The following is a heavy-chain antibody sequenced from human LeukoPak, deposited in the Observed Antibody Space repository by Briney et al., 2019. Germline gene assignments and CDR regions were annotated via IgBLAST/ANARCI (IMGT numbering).Heavy chain of an antibody. CDR3: ARWRGSTSGRSDY. CDR2: IKQDGSAE. J-gene: IGHJ4*02. Sequence: GPLRLSCTASGFTFSDYWMTWVRQAPGKGLEWVANIKQDGSAEYYVDSVKGRFTISRDNAKNSLYLQMDSLRVEDTATYYCARWRGSTSGRSDYWGQGTLVTVSS. V-gene: IGHV3-7*01. D-gene: IGHD2-2*01. CDR1: GFTFSDYW.